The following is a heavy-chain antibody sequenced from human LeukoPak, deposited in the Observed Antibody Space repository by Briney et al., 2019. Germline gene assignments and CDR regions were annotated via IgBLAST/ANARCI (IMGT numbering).Heavy chain of an antibody. CDR2: ISSSGSTI. J-gene: IGHJ4*02. CDR1: GFTFSSYE. V-gene: IGHV3-48*03. D-gene: IGHD3-10*01. Sequence: QTGGSLRLSCAASGFTFSSYEMNWVRQAPGKGLEWVSYISSSGSTIYYADSVKGRFTISRDNAKNSLYLQMNSLRAEDTAVYYCARAPITMVRGVDYWGQGTLVTVSS. CDR3: ARAPITMVRGVDY.